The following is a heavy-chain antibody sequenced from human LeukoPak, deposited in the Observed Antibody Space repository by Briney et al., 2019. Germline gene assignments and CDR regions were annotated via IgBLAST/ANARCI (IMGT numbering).Heavy chain of an antibody. D-gene: IGHD3-10*01. CDR1: GYTFTSYD. V-gene: IGHV1-8*01. CDR2: MNPNSGNT. CDR3: TRGEGYYGSGSYDY. Sequence: ASVKVSCKASGYTFTSYDINWVRQATGQGLEWMGWMNPNSGNTGYAQKFQGRVTMTRNTSISTAYMELSSLRSEDTAVYYCTRGEGYYGSGSYDYWGQGTLVTVSS. J-gene: IGHJ4*02.